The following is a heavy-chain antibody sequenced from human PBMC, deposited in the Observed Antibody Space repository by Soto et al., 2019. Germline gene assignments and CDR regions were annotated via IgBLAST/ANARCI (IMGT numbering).Heavy chain of an antibody. J-gene: IGHJ4*02. V-gene: IGHV3-30-3*01. Sequence: GGSLRLSCAASGFTFSSYAMHWVRQAPGKGLEWVAVISYDGSNKYYADSVKGRFTISRDNSKNTLYLQMNSLRAEDTAVYYCARDMFPAAAGRLDDWGQGTLVTVSS. CDR1: GFTFSSYA. CDR3: ARDMFPAAAGRLDD. CDR2: ISYDGSNK. D-gene: IGHD6-13*01.